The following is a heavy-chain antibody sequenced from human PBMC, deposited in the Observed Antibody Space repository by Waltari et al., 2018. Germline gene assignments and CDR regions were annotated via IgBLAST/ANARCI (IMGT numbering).Heavy chain of an antibody. CDR3: ATKLGDDFWSGSPYYFDY. J-gene: IGHJ4*02. CDR1: GGTFSSYA. Sequence: QVQLVQSGAEVKKPGSSVKVSCKASGGTFSSYAISWLRQAPGQGLEWMGGVIPIFGTANYAQKFQGRVTITADKSTSTAYMELSSLRSEDTAVYYCATKLGDDFWSGSPYYFDYWGQGTLVTVSS. V-gene: IGHV1-69*14. CDR2: VIPIFGTA. D-gene: IGHD3-3*01.